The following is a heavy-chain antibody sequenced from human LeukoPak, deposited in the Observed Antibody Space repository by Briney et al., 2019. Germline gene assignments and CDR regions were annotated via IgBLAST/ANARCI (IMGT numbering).Heavy chain of an antibody. Sequence: SETLSLTRTVSGGSIISYYWSWIRQPPGRGLEWIGYIYYSGSTTYNPSLKSRVTISVDTSKNQFSLKLSSVTAADTAVYYCARTTDGGYTYDYFYYYYMDVWGKGTTVTISS. D-gene: IGHD5-18*01. V-gene: IGHV4-59*12. CDR3: ARTTDGGYTYDYFYYYYMDV. CDR2: IYYSGST. J-gene: IGHJ6*03. CDR1: GGSIISYY.